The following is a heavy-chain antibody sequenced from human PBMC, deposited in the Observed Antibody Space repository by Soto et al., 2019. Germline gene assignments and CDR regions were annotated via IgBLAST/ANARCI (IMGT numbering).Heavy chain of an antibody. V-gene: IGHV3-74*01. D-gene: IGHD5-12*01. CDR1: GFTFNSYW. CDR3: ANSRYGGYGGY. Sequence: PGGSLRLSCAASGFTFNSYWMHWVRQAPGKGLVWVSRINGDGSITTYADSVKGRFTISRDNAKNTVYLQMNSLSAEDTAVYYCANSRYGGYGGYWGQGTLVTVS. J-gene: IGHJ4*02. CDR2: INGDGSIT.